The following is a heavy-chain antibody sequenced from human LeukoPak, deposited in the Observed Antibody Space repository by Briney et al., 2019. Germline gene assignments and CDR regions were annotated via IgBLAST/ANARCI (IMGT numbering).Heavy chain of an antibody. CDR2: ISGGGDYT. CDR1: GFTFDNYA. Sequence: PGGSLRLSCAASGFTFDNYAMSWVRQTPGKGLEWVSAISGGGDYTFYGDSVTGRFTISRDNSKNTLYLQMNSLRAEDTAVYYCARAKPKNMVRGLIMRRESRYYFDYWGQGTLVTVSS. V-gene: IGHV3-23*02. D-gene: IGHD3-10*01. J-gene: IGHJ4*02. CDR3: ARAKPKNMVRGLIMRRESRYYFDY.